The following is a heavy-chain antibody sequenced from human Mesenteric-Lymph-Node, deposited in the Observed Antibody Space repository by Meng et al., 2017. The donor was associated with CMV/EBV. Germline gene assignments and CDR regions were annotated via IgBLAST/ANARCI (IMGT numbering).Heavy chain of an antibody. J-gene: IGHJ5*02. V-gene: IGHV1-3*01. Sequence: YTFTSYAMHWVRQAPGQRLEWMGWINAGNGNTKYSQKFQGRVTITRDTSASTAYMELSRLTSDDTAVYYCARDKSLMVRGVDNWFDPWGQGTLVTVSS. CDR3: ARDKSLMVRGVDNWFDP. D-gene: IGHD3-10*01. CDR1: YTFTSYA. CDR2: INAGNGNT.